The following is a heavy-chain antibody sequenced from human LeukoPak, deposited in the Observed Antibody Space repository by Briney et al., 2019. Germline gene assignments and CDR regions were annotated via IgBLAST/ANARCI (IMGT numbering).Heavy chain of an antibody. CDR1: GCSFISYA. Sequence: SVTVSYMASGCSFISYAISWLRQAPGQGLEWMGGIIPIFGTANYAQEFQGRVTITADKSTGTAHMELSSLSSEDTAVYCCARTVDSSGWYWYFDLWGRGTLVTVSS. D-gene: IGHD6-19*01. CDR3: ARTVDSSGWYWYFDL. J-gene: IGHJ2*01. V-gene: IGHV1-69*06. CDR2: IIPIFGTA.